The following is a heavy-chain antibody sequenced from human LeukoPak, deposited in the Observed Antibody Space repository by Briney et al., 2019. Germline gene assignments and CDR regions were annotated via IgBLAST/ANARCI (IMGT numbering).Heavy chain of an antibody. D-gene: IGHD6-6*01. CDR3: ARSYSSSSVFDS. CDR2: IYTTGST. CDR1: GGSINNYF. Sequence: KPSETLSLTCTVSGGSINNYFWSWIRQPPGKGLEWIGFIYTTGSTNYNPSLKSRVTMSVDTSKNQFSLKLSSVSAAGTAVYYCARSYSSSSVFDSWGQGALVTVSS. V-gene: IGHV4-4*09. J-gene: IGHJ4*02.